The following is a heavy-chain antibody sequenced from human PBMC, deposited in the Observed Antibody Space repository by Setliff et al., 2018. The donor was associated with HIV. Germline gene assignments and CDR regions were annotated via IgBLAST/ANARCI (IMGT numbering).Heavy chain of an antibody. Sequence: SETLSLTCSVSGDSIRGSGDYWSWVRQPAGKRPEWIGHIYVTGSTAYKPYLGGRATISLDTSKNQFSLKLTSVTAADTAVYFCARLSTGDLRLFEYWGHGALVTVSS. CDR2: IYVTGST. J-gene: IGHJ4*01. CDR3: ARLSTGDLRLFEY. V-gene: IGHV4-61*09. D-gene: IGHD4-17*01. CDR1: GDSIRGSGDY.